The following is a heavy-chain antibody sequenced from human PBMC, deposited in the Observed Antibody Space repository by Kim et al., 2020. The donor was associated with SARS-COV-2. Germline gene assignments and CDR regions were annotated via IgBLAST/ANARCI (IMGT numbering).Heavy chain of an antibody. D-gene: IGHD5-12*01. Sequence: GGSLRLSCAASGFTFSTYGMSWVRQAPGKGLEWVSAISGTGGSSYYADSVKGRFTISRDNSKNTLHLQMNSLRAEDTAVYYGAKSQLSGYDLPRGTMDV. CDR3: AKSQLSGYDLPRGTMDV. V-gene: IGHV3-23*01. J-gene: IGHJ6*03. CDR2: ISGTGGSS. CDR1: GFTFSTYG.